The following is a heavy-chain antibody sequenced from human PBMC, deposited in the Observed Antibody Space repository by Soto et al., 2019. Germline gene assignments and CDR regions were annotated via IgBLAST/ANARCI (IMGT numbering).Heavy chain of an antibody. V-gene: IGHV1-69*02. CDR2: IIPILGIA. CDR1: GGTFSSYT. D-gene: IGHD2-2*01. J-gene: IGHJ4*02. Sequence: ASVKVSCKASGGTFSSYTISWVRQAPGQGLEWVGRIIPILGIANYAQKFQGRVTITADKSTSTAYMELSSLRSEDTAVYYCAGKYQLLWGFDYWGQGTLVTVSS. CDR3: AGKYQLLWGFDY.